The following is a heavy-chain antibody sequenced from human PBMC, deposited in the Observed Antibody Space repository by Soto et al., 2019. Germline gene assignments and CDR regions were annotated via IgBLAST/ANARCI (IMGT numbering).Heavy chain of an antibody. D-gene: IGHD3-22*01. CDR1: GYTLASYG. CDR3: ARDRWRYYYDSSGYYLSPQKPCMDV. CDR2: ISAYNGNT. V-gene: IGHV1-18*01. J-gene: IGHJ6*02. Sequence: ASVKVSCKASGYTLASYGISWVRQAPGQGLEWMGWISAYNGNTNYAQKLQGRVTMTTDTSTSTAYRELRSLRSDDTAVYYCARDRWRYYYDSSGYYLSPQKPCMDVWGQGTTVTVAS.